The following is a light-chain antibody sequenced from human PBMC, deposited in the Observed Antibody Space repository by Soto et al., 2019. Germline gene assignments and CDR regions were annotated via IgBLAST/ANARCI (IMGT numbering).Light chain of an antibody. V-gene: IGKV1-5*03. CDR1: QSISSW. CDR3: QQYNSYPLT. CDR2: KAS. J-gene: IGKJ4*01. Sequence: DIQMTQSPSTLSASVGDRVTITCRASQSISSWLAWYQQKPGKAPNLLIYKASSLESGVPSRFSGSGSGTEFTLTIRSLQPDDFGAYYFQQYNSYPLTFGGGTKVEIK.